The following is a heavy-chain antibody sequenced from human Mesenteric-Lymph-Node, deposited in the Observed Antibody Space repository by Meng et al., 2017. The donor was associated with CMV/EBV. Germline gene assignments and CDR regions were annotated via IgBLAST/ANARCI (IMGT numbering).Heavy chain of an antibody. CDR2: IYPGDSKT. CDR1: GFTFSTFE. J-gene: IGHJ4*02. V-gene: IGHV5-51*01. CDR3: ARLGGSGGSWIDS. Sequence: GESLKISCKGSGFTFSTFEIAWVRQMPGKGLEWMGLIYPGDSKTIYSPSFEGQVTISADWSASIAYLQWTSLKSSDTAIYYCARLGGSGGSWIDSWGQGTLVTVSS. D-gene: IGHD2-15*01.